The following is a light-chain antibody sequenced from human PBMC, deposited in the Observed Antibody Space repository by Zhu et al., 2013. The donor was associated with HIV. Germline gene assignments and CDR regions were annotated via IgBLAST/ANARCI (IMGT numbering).Light chain of an antibody. J-gene: IGLJ3*02. CDR3: CSYASSGTWV. Sequence: QSALTQPASVSGSPGQSITISCTGTSSDVGSYNVVSWYQQHPGKAPKLMIYEVNNRPSGVSNRFSGSKSGNTASLTISGLQTEDEADYYCCSYASSGTWVFGGGTKLTV. V-gene: IGLV2-23*02. CDR1: SSDVGSYNV. CDR2: EVN.